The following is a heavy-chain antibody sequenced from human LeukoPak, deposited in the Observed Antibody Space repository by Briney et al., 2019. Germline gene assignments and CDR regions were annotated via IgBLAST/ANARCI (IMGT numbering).Heavy chain of an antibody. J-gene: IGHJ4*02. CDR2: ISGSGGST. D-gene: IGHD3-10*01. Sequence: GGSLRLSCAASGFTFSSYAMSWVRQAPGKGLEWVSAISGSGGSTYYADSVKGRFTISRDNSKNTLYLQMNSLRAEDTAVYYCARAMVRGVDFDYWGQGTLVTVSS. CDR3: ARAMVRGVDFDY. CDR1: GFTFSSYA. V-gene: IGHV3-23*01.